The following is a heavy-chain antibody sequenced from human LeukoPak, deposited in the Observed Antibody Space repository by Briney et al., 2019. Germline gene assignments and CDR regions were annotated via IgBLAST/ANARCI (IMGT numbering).Heavy chain of an antibody. CDR2: INHSGST. D-gene: IGHD5-18*01. V-gene: IGHV4-34*01. CDR1: GGSFSGYY. J-gene: IGHJ4*02. CDR3: ARDGIQLWSPYYFDY. Sequence: PSETLSLTCAVYGGSFSGYYWSWIRQPPGKGLEWIGEINHSGSTNYNPSLKSRVTISVDTSKNQFSLKLSSVTAADTAVYYCARDGIQLWSPYYFDYWGQGTLVTVSS.